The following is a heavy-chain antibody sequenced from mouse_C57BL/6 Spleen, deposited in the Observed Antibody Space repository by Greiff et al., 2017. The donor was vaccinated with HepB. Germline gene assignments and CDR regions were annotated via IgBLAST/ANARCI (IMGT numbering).Heavy chain of an antibody. V-gene: IGHV2-5*01. J-gene: IGHJ4*01. CDR3: AKKGYYSYYAMDY. Sequence: QVQLQQSGPGLVQPSQSLSITCTVSGFSLTSYGVHWVRQSPGKGLEWLGVIWRGGSTDYNAAFMSRLSITKDNSKSQVFFKMNSLQADDTAIYYCAKKGYYSYYAMDYWGQGTSVTVSS. CDR1: GFSLTSYG. CDR2: IWRGGST. D-gene: IGHD2-3*01.